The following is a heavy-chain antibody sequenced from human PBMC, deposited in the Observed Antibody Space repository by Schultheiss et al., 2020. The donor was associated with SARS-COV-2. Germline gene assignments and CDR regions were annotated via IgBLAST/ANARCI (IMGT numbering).Heavy chain of an antibody. D-gene: IGHD6-19*01. J-gene: IGHJ6*02. CDR3: ARDYSSGSRYYYGMDV. CDR1: GYTFTSYG. V-gene: IGHV1-8*02. CDR2: MNPNSGNT. Sequence: ASVKVSCKASGYTFTSYGINWVRQATGQGLEWMGWMNPNSGNTGYAQRFQGRVTMTRETSISTAYMELTSLRSKDTAVYYCARDYSSGSRYYYGMDVWGQGTTVTVSS.